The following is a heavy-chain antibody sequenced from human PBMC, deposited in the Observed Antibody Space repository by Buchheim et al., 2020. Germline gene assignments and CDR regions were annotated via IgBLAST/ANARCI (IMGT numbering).Heavy chain of an antibody. CDR1: GLTFSDSH. Sequence: EVQLVQSGGGLVQPGGSLKLSCAASGLTFSDSHVHWVRQASGKGLEGVGRISSEGNNYATEYAASVKGRFTISITVSKNTAYLQMNSLKIEDTAVYYCSRGLPSKGIDLWGQGTT. V-gene: IGHV3-73*01. CDR2: ISSEGNNYAT. CDR3: SRGLPSKGIDL. J-gene: IGHJ6*02.